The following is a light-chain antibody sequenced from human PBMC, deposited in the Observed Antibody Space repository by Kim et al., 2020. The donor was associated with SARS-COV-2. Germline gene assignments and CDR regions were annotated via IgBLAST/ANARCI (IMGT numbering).Light chain of an antibody. CDR1: SSNIGSNY. CDR3: AAWDDSLSGYV. J-gene: IGLJ1*01. Sequence: LTQPPSASGIPGQRVTISCSGSSSNIGSNYVYWYQQLPGTAPKLLIYRNNQRPSGVPDRFSGSKSGTSASLAISGLRSEDEADYYCAAWDDSLSGYVFGTGTQLTVL. CDR2: RNN. V-gene: IGLV1-47*01.